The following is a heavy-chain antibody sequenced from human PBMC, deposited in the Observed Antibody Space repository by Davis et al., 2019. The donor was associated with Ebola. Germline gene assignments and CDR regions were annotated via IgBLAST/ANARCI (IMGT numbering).Heavy chain of an antibody. V-gene: IGHV3-53*01. D-gene: IGHD6-13*01. CDR3: ARDRSSWYFGAFDI. J-gene: IGHJ3*02. Sequence: GESLKISCAASGFTVSSNYMSWVRQAPGKGLEWVSVIYSGGSTYYADSVKGRFTISRDNSKNTLYLQMNSLRAEDTAVHYCARDRSSWYFGAFDIWGQGTMVTVSS. CDR1: GFTVSSNY. CDR2: IYSGGST.